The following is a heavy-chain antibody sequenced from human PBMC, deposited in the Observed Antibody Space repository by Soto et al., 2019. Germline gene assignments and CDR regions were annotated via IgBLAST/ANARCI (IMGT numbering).Heavy chain of an antibody. CDR2: ISGSGGST. CDR3: AKVWRAIGVVPAARN. J-gene: IGHJ4*02. D-gene: IGHD2-2*01. Sequence: EVQLLESGGGLEQPGGSLRLSCVGSGHTFHNYAMTWVRQAPGKGLEWVSGISGSGGSTYYADSVRGRFTISRDDSKNTLYLQMNSLRAEDTAVYYCAKVWRAIGVVPAARNWGQGPLVTVS. V-gene: IGHV3-23*01. CDR1: GHTFHNYA.